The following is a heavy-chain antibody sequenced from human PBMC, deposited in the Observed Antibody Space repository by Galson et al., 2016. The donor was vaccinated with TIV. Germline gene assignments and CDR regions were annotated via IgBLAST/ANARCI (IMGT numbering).Heavy chain of an antibody. V-gene: IGHV1-8*02. CDR2: MNPNSGHT. CDR3: ARSGDYGDY. Sequence: SVKVSCKASGYTFTSYDINWVRQATGQGLEWMGWMNPNSGHTGYAQKFRGRVTMNRHTSVRTAYMELSSLRSEDTAVYDCARSGDYGDYWGQGTLVTVSS. J-gene: IGHJ4*02. D-gene: IGHD4-17*01. CDR1: GYTFTSYD.